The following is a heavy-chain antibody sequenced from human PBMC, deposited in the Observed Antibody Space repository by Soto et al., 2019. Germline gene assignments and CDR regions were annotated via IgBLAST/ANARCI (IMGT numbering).Heavy chain of an antibody. CDR2: IYHSGST. J-gene: IGHJ4*02. CDR1: GGSISSGGYS. Sequence: SETLSLTCAVSGGSISSGGYSWSWIRQPPGKGLEWIGYIYHSGSTYYIPSLKSRVTISVDRSKNQFSLKLSSVTAADTAVYYCARVAAAGTYNFDYWGQGSLVTVSS. CDR3: ARVAAAGTYNFDY. V-gene: IGHV4-30-2*01. D-gene: IGHD6-13*01.